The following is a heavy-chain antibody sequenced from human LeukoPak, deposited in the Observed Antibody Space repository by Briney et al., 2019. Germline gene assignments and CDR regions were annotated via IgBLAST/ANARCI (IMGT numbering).Heavy chain of an antibody. V-gene: IGHV4-59*02. CDR3: ARGNGDYGEPYFFDF. CDR2: FHYSGNT. J-gene: IGHJ4*02. CDR1: GGSVSSYY. D-gene: IGHD4-17*01. Sequence: SGTLSLTCTVSGGSVSSYYWTWIRQPPGKGLEWIGYFHYSGNTDYNPVLKSRATISVDTSKNQFSLNVNSVTAADTAVYYCARGNGDYGEPYFFDFWGQGSLVTVSS.